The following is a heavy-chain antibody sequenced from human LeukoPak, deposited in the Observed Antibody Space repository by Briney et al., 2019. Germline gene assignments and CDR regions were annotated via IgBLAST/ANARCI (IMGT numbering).Heavy chain of an antibody. J-gene: IGHJ4*02. CDR2: IRYDGSSK. Sequence: GGSMRLSCAASGFTFSSSGMLWVRQALGKGLEWVAFIRYDGSSKYYADSVKGRFTVSRDNSKNTLYLQMNSLRAEDTAVYYCAKETRGSYSDYWGQGTLVTVSS. V-gene: IGHV3-30*02. D-gene: IGHD1-26*01. CDR3: AKETRGSYSDY. CDR1: GFTFSSSG.